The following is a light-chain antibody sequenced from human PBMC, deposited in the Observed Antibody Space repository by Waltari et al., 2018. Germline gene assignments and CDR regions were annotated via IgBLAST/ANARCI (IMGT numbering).Light chain of an antibody. Sequence: PGQSITISCTATSSDVGSYDLVSWYQQHPGRAPKLMIYEGSKRPSGVSNRFSGSKSGNTASLTISGLQAEDEADYYCCSYAGSNWVFGGGTKLTVL. CDR3: CSYAGSNWV. CDR1: SSDVGSYDL. J-gene: IGLJ3*02. CDR2: EGS. V-gene: IGLV2-23*01.